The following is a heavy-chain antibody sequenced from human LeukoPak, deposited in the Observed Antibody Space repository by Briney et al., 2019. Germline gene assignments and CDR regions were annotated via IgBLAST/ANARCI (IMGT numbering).Heavy chain of an antibody. D-gene: IGHD3-10*01. CDR2: VYASGINSD. Sequence: SETLSLTCSVSGDSVSNYGWSWVRQPPGEGLEWIGYVYASGINSDNQNPALKSRVTISVDTRRNQFSLRLNSVTAADTAIYYCARDNFGSLDFWGQGALVTVSS. CDR3: ARDNFGSLDF. J-gene: IGHJ4*02. CDR1: GDSVSNYG. V-gene: IGHV4-59*02.